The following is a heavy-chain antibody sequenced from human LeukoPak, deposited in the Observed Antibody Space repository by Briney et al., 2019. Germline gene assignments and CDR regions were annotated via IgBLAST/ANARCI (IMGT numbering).Heavy chain of an antibody. V-gene: IGHV1-69*05. CDR3: ARDVTTYYYDSSGPGYMDV. J-gene: IGHJ6*03. D-gene: IGHD3-22*01. Sequence: SVKVSCKASGGTFSSYAISWVRQAPGQGLEWMGRIIPIFGTATYAQKFQGRVTITTDESPSTAYMELSSLRSEDTAVYYCARDVTTYYYDSSGPGYMDVWGKGTTVTVSS. CDR1: GGTFSSYA. CDR2: IIPIFGTA.